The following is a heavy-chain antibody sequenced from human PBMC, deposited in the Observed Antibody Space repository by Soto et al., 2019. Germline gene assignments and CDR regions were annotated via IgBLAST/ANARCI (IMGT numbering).Heavy chain of an antibody. CDR3: ARPPGYISDWYYFDL. J-gene: IGHJ4*02. CDR1: GYNFIDYY. V-gene: IGHV1-2*02. D-gene: IGHD3-9*01. CDR2: ISPKSGGT. Sequence: QVQLVQSGAEVKKPGASVKVSCEASGYNFIDYYIHWVRQAPGQDFEWMGRISPKSGGTNYAQKFEGRVTMTWDTSLNTAYMELSSLKSDDTAVYYCARPPGYISDWYYFDLWGQGTRVTVSS.